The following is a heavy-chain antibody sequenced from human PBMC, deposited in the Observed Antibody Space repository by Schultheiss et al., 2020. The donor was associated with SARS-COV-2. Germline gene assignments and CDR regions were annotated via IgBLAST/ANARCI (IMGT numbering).Heavy chain of an antibody. J-gene: IGHJ5*02. CDR1: GGSVSSGSYY. CDR2: INHSGST. D-gene: IGHD1-14*01. CDR3: ARETGLTRSRIFNWFDP. V-gene: IGHV4-39*07. Sequence: SETLSLTCTVSGGSVSSGSYYWGWIRQPPGKGLEWIGEINHSGSTNYNPSLKSRVTMSVDTSKNQFSLKLSSVTAADTAVYYCARETGLTRSRIFNWFDPWGQGTLVTVSS.